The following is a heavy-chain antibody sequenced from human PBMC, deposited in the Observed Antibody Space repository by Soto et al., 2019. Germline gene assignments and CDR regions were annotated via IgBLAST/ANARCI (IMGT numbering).Heavy chain of an antibody. CDR3: ARVEVVPAPVDADAFDI. J-gene: IGHJ3*02. CDR2: IIPIFGTA. V-gene: IGHV1-69*13. Sequence: SVKVSCKASGGTFSSYAISWVRQAPGQGLEWMGGIIPIFGTANYAQKFQGRVTITADESTSTAYMELSSLRSEDTAVYYCARVEVVPAPVDADAFDIWGQGTMVTVSS. D-gene: IGHD2-2*01. CDR1: GGTFSSYA.